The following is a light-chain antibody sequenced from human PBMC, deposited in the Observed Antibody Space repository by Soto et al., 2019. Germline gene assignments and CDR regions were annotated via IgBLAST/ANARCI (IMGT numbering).Light chain of an antibody. Sequence: SVLTHPASVSGSPGQSITISCTRTSRDVGGYIYVSWYQQHPGKAPNLMIYEVSNRPSGVSNRFSGSKSGNTASLTISRLQAEDEADYYCTSFTRSSTFVFGTGTKVTVL. V-gene: IGLV2-14*01. CDR2: EVS. CDR1: SRDVGGYIY. J-gene: IGLJ1*01. CDR3: TSFTRSSTFV.